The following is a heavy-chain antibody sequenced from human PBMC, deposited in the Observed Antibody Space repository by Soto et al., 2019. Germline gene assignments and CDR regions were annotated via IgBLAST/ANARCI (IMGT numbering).Heavy chain of an antibody. Sequence: PGESLKISCKDSGYSFTNYWISWVRQMPGKGLEWMGGIDPTDSYTKYSPSFQGHITISTDKSISTTYLQWSSLKASDTGIYYCAVYDSIDKRFDPWGQGTPVTVSS. CDR1: GYSFTNYW. J-gene: IGHJ5*02. CDR2: IDPTDSYT. CDR3: AVYDSIDKRFDP. V-gene: IGHV5-10-1*01. D-gene: IGHD3-22*01.